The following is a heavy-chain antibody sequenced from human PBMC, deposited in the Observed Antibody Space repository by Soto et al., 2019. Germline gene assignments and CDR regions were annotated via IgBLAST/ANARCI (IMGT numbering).Heavy chain of an antibody. D-gene: IGHD3-10*01. CDR3: AFGEESRYYCCGMDV. Sequence: EVQLVESGGGLVQRGGSLRLSCAASGLTFSSYSMNWVRQAPGKGLEWVSYISSSSSTIYYADSVKGRFTISRDNAKNSLDLQRNSLSAGDTAVYYWAFGEESRYYCCGMDVWGKGTTVTVSS. V-gene: IGHV3-48*01. CDR1: GLTFSSYS. J-gene: IGHJ6*04. CDR2: ISSSSSTI.